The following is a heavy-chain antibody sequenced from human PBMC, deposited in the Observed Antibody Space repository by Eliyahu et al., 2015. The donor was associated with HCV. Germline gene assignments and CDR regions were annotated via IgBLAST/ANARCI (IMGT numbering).Heavy chain of an antibody. Sequence: EVQLVESGGGLVKPGGSLRLSCAASGFTFSKAWXXWVRQAXGKXLEWIGRXXXKTDGGTTDYAAPVKGRFTISRDDSKSTLYLQMNSLKTEDTAVYYCTTGAPGGFDYYLDVWGQGTTVTVSS. D-gene: IGHD3-10*01. CDR1: GFTFSKAW. V-gene: IGHV3-15*01. J-gene: IGHJ6*03. CDR3: TTGAPGGFDYYLDV. CDR2: XXXKTDGGTT.